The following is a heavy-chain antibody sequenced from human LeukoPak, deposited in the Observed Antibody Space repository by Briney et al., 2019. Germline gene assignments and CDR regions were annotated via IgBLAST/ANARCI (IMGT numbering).Heavy chain of an antibody. V-gene: IGHV4-38-2*02. D-gene: IGHD2-2*01. CDR2: IYHSGST. CDR1: GYSISSGYY. Sequence: SDTLSLTCTVSGYSISSGYYWGWIRQPPGRGLEWIGRIYHSGSTYYNQSLKSRVTISVDTSKNQFYLKLSSVSAADTAVYYCARGRRYCSSTSCYGGSYYFDYWGQGTLVTVSS. CDR3: ARGRRYCSSTSCYGGSYYFDY. J-gene: IGHJ4*02.